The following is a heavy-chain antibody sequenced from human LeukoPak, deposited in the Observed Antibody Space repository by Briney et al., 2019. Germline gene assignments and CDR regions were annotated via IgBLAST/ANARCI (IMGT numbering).Heavy chain of an antibody. Sequence: ASVKVSCKASGYTFTSYYMHWVRQAPGQGLEWMGIINPSGGSTSYAQKFQGRVTMTRDMSTSTVYMELSSLRSEDTAVYYCARDPVQIYTNAWEFDYWGQGTLVTVSS. V-gene: IGHV1-46*01. J-gene: IGHJ4*02. CDR1: GYTFTSYY. CDR2: INPSGGST. CDR3: ARDPVQIYTNAWEFDY. D-gene: IGHD2-8*01.